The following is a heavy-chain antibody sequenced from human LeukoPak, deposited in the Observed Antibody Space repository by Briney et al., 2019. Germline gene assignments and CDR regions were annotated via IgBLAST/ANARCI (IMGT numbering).Heavy chain of an antibody. CDR3: AKDGPHPYGSNWYHPVGS. V-gene: IGHV3-30*18. Sequence: PGGSLRLSCAASGFTFDDYARHWVRQAPGKGLEWVAVISYDGSNKYYADSVKGRFTISRDNSKNTLYLQMNSLRAEDTAVLYCAKDGPHPYGSNWYHPVGSWGQGTLVTVSS. CDR2: ISYDGSNK. J-gene: IGHJ5*02. D-gene: IGHD6-13*01. CDR1: GFTFDDYA.